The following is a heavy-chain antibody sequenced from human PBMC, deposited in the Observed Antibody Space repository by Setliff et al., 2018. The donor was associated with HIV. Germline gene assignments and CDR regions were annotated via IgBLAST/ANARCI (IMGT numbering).Heavy chain of an antibody. D-gene: IGHD1-26*01. CDR3: ARWGSGSYERVFDY. CDR2: VKQDGTET. V-gene: IGHV3-7*01. J-gene: IGHJ4*02. Sequence: GGSLRLSCAASGFRFRSYWMSWVRQAPGKGLESVANVKQDGTETLYVDSVKGRFTISRDNANNLVYRQMNSLRVEDTAVYFCARWGSGSYERVFDYWGQGMLVTVSS. CDR1: GFRFRSYW.